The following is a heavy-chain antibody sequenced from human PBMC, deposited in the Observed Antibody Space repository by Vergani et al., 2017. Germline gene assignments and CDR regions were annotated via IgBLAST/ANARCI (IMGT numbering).Heavy chain of an antibody. D-gene: IGHD5-24*01. Sequence: EVQLLESGGGLVQPGGSLRLSCAASGFTFSSYWMSWVRQAPGKGLEWVANIKQDGSEKYYVDSVKGRFTISRDNAKNSLYLQMNSLRAEDTAVYYCARDRDGRGYYFDYWGQGTLVTVSS. CDR2: IKQDGSEK. J-gene: IGHJ4*02. CDR1: GFTFSSYW. V-gene: IGHV3-7*01. CDR3: ARDRDGRGYYFDY.